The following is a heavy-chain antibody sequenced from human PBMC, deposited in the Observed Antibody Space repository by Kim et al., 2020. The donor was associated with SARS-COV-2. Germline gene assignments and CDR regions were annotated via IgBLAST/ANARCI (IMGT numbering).Heavy chain of an antibody. D-gene: IGHD6-13*01. Sequence: GESLKISCKGSGYNFNNYWIAWVRQMPGKGLEWMGVIDPDDSDTRFSPSFQGQVSISVDMSTNTAYLQWSSLKASDTAMYYCARHATSTWYPDYWGQGTLVTVSS. CDR3: ARHATSTWYPDY. CDR1: GYNFNNYW. J-gene: IGHJ4*02. CDR2: IDPDDSDT. V-gene: IGHV5-51*01.